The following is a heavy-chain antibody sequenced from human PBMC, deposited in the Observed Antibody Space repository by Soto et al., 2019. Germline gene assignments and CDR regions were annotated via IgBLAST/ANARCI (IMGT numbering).Heavy chain of an antibody. Sequence: EVQLLESGGGLVQPGGSLRLSCAASGFTFSSYAMSWVRQAPGKGLEWVSTISGSGGSTYYADSVKGRFTISRDNSKNTLYLQMNSLRAEDTAVYYCAKDLYCSRSSCKDAFDIWGQGTMVTVSS. CDR1: GFTFSSYA. J-gene: IGHJ3*02. D-gene: IGHD2-2*01. V-gene: IGHV3-23*01. CDR3: AKDLYCSRSSCKDAFDI. CDR2: ISGSGGST.